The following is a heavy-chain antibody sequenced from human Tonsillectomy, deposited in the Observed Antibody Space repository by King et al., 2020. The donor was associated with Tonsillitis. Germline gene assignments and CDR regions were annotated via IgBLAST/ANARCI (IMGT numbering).Heavy chain of an antibody. D-gene: IGHD3-10*01. Sequence: QLVQSGAEVKKPGASVKVSCKASAYNFNNYGISWVRQAPGQGLEWMGWISDYNGNTDYIQKLQGRVTMTTDTSTSTAYMELRSLRSDDTAVYYCARMERGYYGSETYYFFDYWGQGTLVTVSS. CDR3: ARMERGYYGSETYYFFDY. CDR2: ISDYNGNT. CDR1: AYNFNNYG. J-gene: IGHJ4*02. V-gene: IGHV1-18*01.